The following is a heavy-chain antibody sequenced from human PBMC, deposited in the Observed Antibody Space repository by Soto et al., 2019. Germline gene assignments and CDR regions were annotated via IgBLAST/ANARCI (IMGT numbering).Heavy chain of an antibody. CDR1: GGSISSSSYY. V-gene: IGHV4-39*01. J-gene: IGHJ5*02. CDR3: AGGIVVVVAATAFNWFDP. Sequence: SETLSLTCTVSGGSISSSSYYWGWIRQPPGKGLEWIGSIYYSGSTYYNPSLKSRVTISVDTSKNQFSLKLSSVTAADTAVYYCAGGIVVVVAATAFNWFDPWGQGTLVTVSS. D-gene: IGHD2-15*01. CDR2: IYYSGST.